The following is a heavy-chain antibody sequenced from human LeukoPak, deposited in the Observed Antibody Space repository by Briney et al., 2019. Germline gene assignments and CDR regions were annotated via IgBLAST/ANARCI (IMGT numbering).Heavy chain of an antibody. CDR3: ASTLVPAARHNWFDP. J-gene: IGHJ5*02. Sequence: SQTLSLTCIVSGGSISSGSYYWSWIRQPAGKGLEWIGRIYTSGSTNYNPSLKSRVTISVDTSKNQFSLKLSSVTAADTAVYYCASTLVPAARHNWFDPWGQGTLVTVSS. D-gene: IGHD2-2*01. V-gene: IGHV4-61*02. CDR1: GGSISSGSYY. CDR2: IYTSGST.